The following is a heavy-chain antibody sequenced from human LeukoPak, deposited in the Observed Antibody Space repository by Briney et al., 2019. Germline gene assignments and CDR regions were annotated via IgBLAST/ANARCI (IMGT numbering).Heavy chain of an antibody. J-gene: IGHJ4*02. CDR3: ARRRAWFGELLLDY. V-gene: IGHV5-51*01. Sequence: GESLKISCQGSGYSFTSYWIGWVRQMPGKGLEWMGIIYPGDSDTRYSPSFQGQVTISADKSISTTYRQWSSLKASDTAMYYCARRRAWFGELLLDYWGQGTLVTVSS. CDR2: IYPGDSDT. D-gene: IGHD3-10*01. CDR1: GYSFTSYW.